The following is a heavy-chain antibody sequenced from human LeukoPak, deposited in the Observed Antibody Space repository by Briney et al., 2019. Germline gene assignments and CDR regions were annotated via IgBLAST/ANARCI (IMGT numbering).Heavy chain of an antibody. CDR2: IYYSGST. CDR3: AKAKEGYCSGGSCYYWFEP. J-gene: IGHJ5*02. D-gene: IGHD2-15*01. V-gene: IGHV4-59*01. CDR1: GGSISSYY. Sequence: SETLSLTCTVSGGSISSYYWSWIRQPPGKGLEWIGNIYYSGSTNYNPYLKSRVTISVATSKNQSSLKLSSLTAADTAVYYGAKAKEGYCSGGSCYYWFEPWGQGTLVTVSS.